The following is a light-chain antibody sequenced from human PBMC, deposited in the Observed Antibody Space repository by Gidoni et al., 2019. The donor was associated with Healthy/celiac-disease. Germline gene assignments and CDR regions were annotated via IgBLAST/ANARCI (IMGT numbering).Light chain of an antibody. J-gene: IGLJ3*02. Sequence: QSALTQPAFVSGSPGPSIPISCTGSISDVGGYNYVSWYQPHPGKAPKLMIYDVSNRPSGVSNRFSGSKSGNTASLTISGLQAEDEADYYCSSYTSSSTLVFGGGTKLTVL. V-gene: IGLV2-14*01. CDR3: SSYTSSSTLV. CDR1: ISDVGGYNY. CDR2: DVS.